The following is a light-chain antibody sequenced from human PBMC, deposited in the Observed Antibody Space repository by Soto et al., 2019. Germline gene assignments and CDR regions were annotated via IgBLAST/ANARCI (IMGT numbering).Light chain of an antibody. CDR1: KLGDKY. CDR3: QAWDSSTATV. Sequence: SSELTQPPSVSVSPGQTASITCSGDKLGDKYACWYQQKPGQSPVLVIYQDSKRPSGIPVRFSGSNSGNTATLTISGTQAMDEADYYCQAWDSSTATVFGGGTKLTVL. V-gene: IGLV3-1*01. CDR2: QDS. J-gene: IGLJ2*01.